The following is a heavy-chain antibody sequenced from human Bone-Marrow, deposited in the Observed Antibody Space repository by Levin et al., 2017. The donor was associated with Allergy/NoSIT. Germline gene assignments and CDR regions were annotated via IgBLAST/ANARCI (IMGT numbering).Heavy chain of an antibody. CDR3: ARRDTVPTQDCFDY. V-gene: IGHV4-39*01. CDR1: GFTFSDYA. Sequence: GSLRLSCTASGFTFSDYAMHWIRQPPGKGLEWIGTFFHSGNTYYNPSLNSRVTISVDTSKNQFSLNLSSVTAADTAVYYCARRDTVPTQDCFDYWGQGTLVTVSS. J-gene: IGHJ4*02. CDR2: FFHSGNT. D-gene: IGHD4-23*01.